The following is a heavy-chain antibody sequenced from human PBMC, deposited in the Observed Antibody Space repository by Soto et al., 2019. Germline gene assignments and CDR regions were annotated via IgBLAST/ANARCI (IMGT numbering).Heavy chain of an antibody. CDR2: FDPEDGET. V-gene: IGHV1-24*01. CDR1: GYTFTGYY. D-gene: IGHD2-2*01. CDR3: ATDFLDIVVVPAADDAFDI. J-gene: IGHJ3*02. Sequence: ASVKVSCKASGYTFTGYYMHWVRQAPGKGLEWMGGFDPEDGETIYAQKFQGRVTMTEDTSTDTAYMELSSLRSEDTAVYYCATDFLDIVVVPAADDAFDIWGQGTMVTVSS.